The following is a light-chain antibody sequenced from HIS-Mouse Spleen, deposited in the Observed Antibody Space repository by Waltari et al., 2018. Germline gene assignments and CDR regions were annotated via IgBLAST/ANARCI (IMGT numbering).Light chain of an antibody. J-gene: IGLJ2*01. CDR2: EGS. CDR1: SSDVGSYNL. V-gene: IGLV2-23*01. Sequence: QSALTQPASVSGSPGQSITISCTGTSSDVGSYNLVSWYQQHPGKAPKLMIYEGSKRPPGVSIRFSGSKSGNTASLTIAGLQAEDEADYYCGTWDSSLSAVVFGGGTKLTVL. CDR3: GTWDSSLSAVV.